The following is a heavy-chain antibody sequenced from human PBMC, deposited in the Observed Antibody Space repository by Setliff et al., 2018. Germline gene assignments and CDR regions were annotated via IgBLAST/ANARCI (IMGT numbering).Heavy chain of an antibody. Sequence: ASVKVSCKASGYTLTNYPIHWLRQAPGQRPEWMGWINVGNGNTKYSQEFQGRVTLTRDTSASTVYMELSSLRYEDTAVYYCANAEVVVAPWGQGIQVTVSS. D-gene: IGHD2-15*01. V-gene: IGHV1-3*01. J-gene: IGHJ4*02. CDR2: INVGNGNT. CDR1: GYTLTNYP. CDR3: ANAEVVVAP.